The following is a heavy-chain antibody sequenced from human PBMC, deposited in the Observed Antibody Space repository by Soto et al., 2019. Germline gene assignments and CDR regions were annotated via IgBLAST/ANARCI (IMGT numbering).Heavy chain of an antibody. J-gene: IGHJ4*02. CDR2: IIPYYNTL. D-gene: IGHD6-13*01. CDR3: ASGASRWYPYDFDS. Sequence: QAQVVQSGAEVRKTGSSVKLACKASEGTFNSYAIAWVRQAPGQGLEWMGGIIPYYNTLNYAQKFQDRVTITADDSTNTVYMELSSLRSDDTAVYFCASGASRWYPYDFDSWAQGTLVTVSS. V-gene: IGHV1-69*01. CDR1: EGTFNSYA.